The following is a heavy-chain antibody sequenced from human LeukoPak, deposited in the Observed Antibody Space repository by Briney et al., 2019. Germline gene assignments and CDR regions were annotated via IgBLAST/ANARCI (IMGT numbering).Heavy chain of an antibody. CDR1: GYTFTGYY. J-gene: IGHJ4*02. CDR3: ARGGHDFWSGYFFY. D-gene: IGHD3-3*01. V-gene: IGHV1-2*02. CDR2: INPNSGGI. Sequence: ASVKVSCKASGYTFTGYYMHWVRQAPGQGLEWMGWINPNSGGINYAQKFQGRVTMTRDTSISTAYMELSRLRSDDTAVYYCARGGHDFWSGYFFYWGQGTLVTVSS.